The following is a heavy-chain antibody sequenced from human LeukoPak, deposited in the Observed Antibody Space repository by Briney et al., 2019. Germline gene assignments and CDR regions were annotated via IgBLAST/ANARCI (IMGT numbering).Heavy chain of an antibody. CDR2: INGGGDIT. CDR3: AKRYGDSTGWFFDF. Sequence: GGSLRLSCEGSRYSFDSYAMTWVRQAPGKGLEWVSSINGGGDITYYAESVKGRFTVFRDNSKNTLFLQMNSLRAEDTAVFYCAKRYGDSTGWFFDFWGQGSLVTVSS. D-gene: IGHD6-13*01. CDR1: RYSFDSYA. V-gene: IGHV3-23*01. J-gene: IGHJ4*02.